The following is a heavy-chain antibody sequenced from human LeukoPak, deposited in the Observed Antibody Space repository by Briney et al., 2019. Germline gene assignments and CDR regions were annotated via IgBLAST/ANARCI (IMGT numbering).Heavy chain of an antibody. V-gene: IGHV3-21*01. J-gene: IGHJ4*02. CDR3: ARGGRGGYYRPDY. Sequence: GGSLRLSCAASGFTFSSYGMNWVRQAPGKGLEWVSSISSSSSYIYYADSVKGRFTISRDNAKNSLYLQMNSLRAEDTAVYYCARGGRGGYYRPDYWGQGTLVTVSS. D-gene: IGHD3-22*01. CDR2: ISSSSSYI. CDR1: GFTFSSYG.